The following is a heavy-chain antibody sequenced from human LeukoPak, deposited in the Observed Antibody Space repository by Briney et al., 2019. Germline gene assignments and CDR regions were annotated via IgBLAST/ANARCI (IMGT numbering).Heavy chain of an antibody. J-gene: IGHJ6*04. CDR2: INPNSGVT. CDR3: ETGLTTVTPDEDSLDV. V-gene: IGHV1-2*02. Sequence: ASVPVSCQASGDTFTGYYMHWVRRAPGPGLEWMGWINPNSGVTNYAQKFQGRVTMTRDTSSSTAYLELSRLRSDDTAVYYCETGLTTVTPDEDSLDVWGKGTTVTVSS. CDR1: GDTFTGYY. D-gene: IGHD4-17*01.